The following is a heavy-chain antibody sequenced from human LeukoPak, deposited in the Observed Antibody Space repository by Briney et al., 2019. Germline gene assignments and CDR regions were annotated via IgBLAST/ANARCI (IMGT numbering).Heavy chain of an antibody. D-gene: IGHD3-22*01. CDR2: ICYSGST. CDR1: GGSISSSSYY. J-gene: IGHJ5*02. Sequence: SETLSLTCTVSGGSISSSSYYWGWIRQPPGKGLEWIGSICYSGSTYYNPSLKSRVTISVDTSKNQFSLKLSSVTAADTAVYYCARSYYYDSTPFDPWGQGTLVTVSS. CDR3: ARSYYYDSTPFDP. V-gene: IGHV4-39*01.